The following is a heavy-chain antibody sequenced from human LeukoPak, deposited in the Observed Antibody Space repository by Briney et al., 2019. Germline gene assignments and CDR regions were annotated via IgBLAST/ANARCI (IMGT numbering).Heavy chain of an antibody. D-gene: IGHD3-3*01. CDR2: ISYDGSNK. Sequence: PGGSLRLSCAASGFTFSSYTIHWVRQPPGKGLEWVAVISYDGSNKYYADSVKGRFTISRDNSKNTLYLQMNSLRAEDTAVYYCAREVRGFLEWLSPNYYYYGMGVWGQGTTVTVSS. CDR1: GFTFSSYT. CDR3: AREVRGFLEWLSPNYYYYGMGV. V-gene: IGHV3-30*04. J-gene: IGHJ6*02.